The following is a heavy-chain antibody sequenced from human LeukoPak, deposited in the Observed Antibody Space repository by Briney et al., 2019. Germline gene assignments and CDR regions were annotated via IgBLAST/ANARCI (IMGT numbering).Heavy chain of an antibody. CDR2: IYAGDSDT. J-gene: IGHJ5*02. V-gene: IGHV5-51*01. Sequence: GESLKISCKDSGHSFTSYWIAWVRQMPGKGLEWMGIIYAGDSDTRYSPSFQGQVTISADKSISTTYLQWSSLKASDTAMYYCARQSGSGSYVWFDPWGQGTLVTVSS. D-gene: IGHD3-10*01. CDR3: ARQSGSGSYVWFDP. CDR1: GHSFTSYW.